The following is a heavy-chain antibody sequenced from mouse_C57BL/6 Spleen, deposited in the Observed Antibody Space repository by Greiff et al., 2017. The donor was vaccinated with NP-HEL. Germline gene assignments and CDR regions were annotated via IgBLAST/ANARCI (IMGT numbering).Heavy chain of an antibody. J-gene: IGHJ4*01. CDR1: GYTFTSYW. CDR3: ARVRRRYYAVED. CDR2: IDPSDSET. D-gene: IGHD2-14*01. V-gene: IGHV1-52*01. Sequence: QVQLQQPGAELVRPGSSVKLSCKASGYTFTSYWMHWVKQRPIQGLEWIGNIDPSDSETHYNQKFKDKATLTVDKSSSTAYMQLSSLTSEDSAVYYCARVRRRYYAVEDWGKGTSVTVS.